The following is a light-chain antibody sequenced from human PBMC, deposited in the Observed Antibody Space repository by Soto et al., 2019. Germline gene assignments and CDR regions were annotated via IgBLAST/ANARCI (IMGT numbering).Light chain of an antibody. Sequence: EVVLTQSPGTLSLSPGERATLSCRASQSVADSYLAWYQQKPGRAPRLLFYAATGRATGIPDRFSGSGSGTDFTLTISTLEPDDFAVYYCHHFGSSPETFGQGTKVDIK. V-gene: IGKV3-20*01. CDR3: HHFGSSPET. CDR1: QSVADSY. CDR2: AAT. J-gene: IGKJ1*01.